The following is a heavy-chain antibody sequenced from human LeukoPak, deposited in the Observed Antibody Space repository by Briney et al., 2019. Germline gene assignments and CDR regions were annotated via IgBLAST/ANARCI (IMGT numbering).Heavy chain of an antibody. CDR2: IIPIFGTA. CDR3: VVPAARGRFDP. V-gene: IGHV1-69*13. Sequence: ASVKVSCKASGFTFTIHDYNWVRQAPGQGLEWMGGIIPIFGTANYPQKFQGRVTITADESTSTAYMELSSLRSEDTAVYYCVVPAARGRFDPWGQGTLVTVSS. D-gene: IGHD2-2*01. J-gene: IGHJ5*02. CDR1: GFTFTIHD.